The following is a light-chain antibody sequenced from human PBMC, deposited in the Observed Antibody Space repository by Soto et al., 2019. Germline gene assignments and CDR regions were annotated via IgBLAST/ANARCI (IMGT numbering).Light chain of an antibody. Sequence: EIVMTQSPATLSVSPGDRATLSCRASQSVSSNLAWYQQKPGQAPRLLIYGASTRDTGIPARCSGSGSGIVFTPTISSLQSEDFAVYYGQQYNNWPPQFTFGRGTKVYIK. CDR1: QSVSSN. CDR3: QQYNNWPPQFT. CDR2: GAS. J-gene: IGKJ3*01. V-gene: IGKV3D-15*01.